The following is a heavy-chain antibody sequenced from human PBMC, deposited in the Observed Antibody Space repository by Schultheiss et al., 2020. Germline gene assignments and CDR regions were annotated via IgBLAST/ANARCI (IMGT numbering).Heavy chain of an antibody. J-gene: IGHJ4*02. CDR2: ISYDGSNK. V-gene: IGHV3-30-3*01. CDR1: GFTFSSYA. CDR3: ARSARGWYLHFDY. Sequence: SCAASGFTFSSYAMHWVRQAPGKGLGWVAVISYDGSNKYYADSVKGRFTNSRDNSKNTLYLQMNSLRAEDTAVYYCARSARGWYLHFDYWGQGTLVTVSS. D-gene: IGHD6-19*01.